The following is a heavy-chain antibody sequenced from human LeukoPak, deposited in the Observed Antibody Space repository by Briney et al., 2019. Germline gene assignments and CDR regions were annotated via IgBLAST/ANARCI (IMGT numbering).Heavy chain of an antibody. Sequence: ASVKVSCKASGYTFTSYAMHWVRQAPGQRLEWMGWINAGNCNTKYSQKFQGRVTITRDTSASTAYMELSSLRSEDTAVYYCARFRSAMVHFDYWGQGTLVTVSS. CDR1: GYTFTSYA. CDR2: INAGNCNT. J-gene: IGHJ4*02. CDR3: ARFRSAMVHFDY. V-gene: IGHV1-3*01. D-gene: IGHD5-18*01.